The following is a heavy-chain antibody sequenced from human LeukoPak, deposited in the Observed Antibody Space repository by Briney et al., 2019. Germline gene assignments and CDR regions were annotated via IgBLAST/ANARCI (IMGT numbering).Heavy chain of an antibody. CDR1: GCSFTSYW. D-gene: IGHD3-9*01. Sequence: GESLKISCKGSGCSFTSYWIGWVRQMPGKGLEWMGIIYPGDSDTRYSPSFQGQVTISADKSISTAYLQWSSRKASDTAMYYCARRRGGYYDILTGWDWGQGTLVTVSS. J-gene: IGHJ4*02. CDR3: ARRRGGYYDILTGWD. V-gene: IGHV5-51*01. CDR2: IYPGDSDT.